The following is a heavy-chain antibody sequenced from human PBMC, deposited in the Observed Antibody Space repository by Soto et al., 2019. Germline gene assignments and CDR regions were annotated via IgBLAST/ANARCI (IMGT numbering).Heavy chain of an antibody. CDR2: IYYSGRT. V-gene: IGHV4-31*03. D-gene: IGHD3-10*01. CDR3: ARGRSWASGSVYYYYYYGMDV. CDR1: GVSISSGGNY. Sequence: SETLSLTCTVSGVSISSGGNYWSWIRQHPGKGLEWIGNIYYSGRTNYNPSLKSRVTISVDTSKNQFSLKLSSVTAADTAVYYCARGRSWASGSVYYYYYYGMDVWGQGTTVTVSS. J-gene: IGHJ6*02.